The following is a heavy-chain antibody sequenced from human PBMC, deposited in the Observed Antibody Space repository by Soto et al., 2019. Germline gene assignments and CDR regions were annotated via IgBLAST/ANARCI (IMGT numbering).Heavy chain of an antibody. CDR3: ARDRVESGYPEYFQH. D-gene: IGHD3-22*01. Sequence: EVQLVESGGGLIQPGGSLRLSCAASGFTVSSNYMSWVSQAPGKGLEWVSVIYSGGSTYYADSVKGRFTSSRDNSKNTLYLQMNSLRAEDTAVYYCARDRVESGYPEYFQHWGQGTLVTVSS. CDR1: GFTVSSNY. V-gene: IGHV3-53*01. CDR2: IYSGGST. J-gene: IGHJ1*01.